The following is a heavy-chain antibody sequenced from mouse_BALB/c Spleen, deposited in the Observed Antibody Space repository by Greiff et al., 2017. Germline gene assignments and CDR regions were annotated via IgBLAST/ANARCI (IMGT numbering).Heavy chain of an antibody. J-gene: IGHJ4*01. CDR1: GYTFTSYW. V-gene: IGHV1S81*02. CDR3: ARRPYHGNYERAMDY. CDR2: INPSNGRT. D-gene: IGHD2-1*01. Sequence: QVQLQQPGAELVKPGASVKLSCKASGYTFTSYWMHWVKQRPGQGLEWIGEINPSNGRTNYNEKFKSKATLTVGKSSSTAYMQLSSLTSEDSAVYYCARRPYHGNYERAMDYWGEGTSVTVSS.